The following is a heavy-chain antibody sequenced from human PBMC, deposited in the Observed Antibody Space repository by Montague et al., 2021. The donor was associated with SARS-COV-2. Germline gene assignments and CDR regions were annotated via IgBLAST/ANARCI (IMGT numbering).Heavy chain of an antibody. CDR2: ISYSGST. CDR3: GLGRGFAVGNHYYYSYGLDV. D-gene: IGHD3-10*01. CDR1: GGSIRSSSHF. J-gene: IGHJ6*02. Sequence: SETLSLTCTVSGGSIRSSSHFWGWFRQPPGQRLEWIGTISYSGSTYYSPSLKSRVIISADTSKNQFSLNLRSVPAADTAVYFCGLGRGFAVGNHYYYSYGLDVWGQGTTVTVSS. V-gene: IGHV4-39*07.